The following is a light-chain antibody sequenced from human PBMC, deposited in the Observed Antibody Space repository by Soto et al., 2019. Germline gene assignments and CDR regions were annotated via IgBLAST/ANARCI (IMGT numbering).Light chain of an antibody. V-gene: IGKV1-9*01. J-gene: IGKJ2*01. CDR3: QQLNSYPYT. CDR1: QGISSY. CDR2: AAS. Sequence: DIQLTQSPSFLSASVGDRVTITCRASQGISSYLAWYQQKPGKAPKLLIYAASTLQSGVPSRFSGSGSGTEVPLTISSLQPEDCATYYCQQLNSYPYTLGQGTKREIK.